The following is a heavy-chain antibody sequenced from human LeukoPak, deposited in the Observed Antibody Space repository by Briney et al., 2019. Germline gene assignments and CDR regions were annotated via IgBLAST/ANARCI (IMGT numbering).Heavy chain of an antibody. V-gene: IGHV1-2*02. Sequence: ASVKVSCKASGYTFTDYFMHWVRQAPGQGLEWMGWINPNSGGTNYAQNFQGRVTMTRDTSIGTAYMELSRLRSDDTAVYYCARGIYDSSGRYYFDYWGQGTLVTVSS. J-gene: IGHJ4*02. CDR3: ARGIYDSSGRYYFDY. CDR2: INPNSGGT. D-gene: IGHD3-22*01. CDR1: GYTFTDYF.